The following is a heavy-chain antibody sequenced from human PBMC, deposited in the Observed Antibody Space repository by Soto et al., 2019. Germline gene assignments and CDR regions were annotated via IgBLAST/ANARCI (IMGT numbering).Heavy chain of an antibody. V-gene: IGHV4-39*01. J-gene: IGHJ4*02. CDR1: GGSISSSSYY. CDR3: ASPVMAGRDY. Sequence: QLQLQESGPGLVKPSETLSLTCTVSGGSISSSSYYWGWIRQPPGKGLEWIGSIYYSGSTYYNTSLKSRVIISVDTSKNQFSLKLSSVTAADTAVYYCASPVMAGRDYWGQGTLVTVSS. CDR2: IYYSGST. D-gene: IGHD6-19*01.